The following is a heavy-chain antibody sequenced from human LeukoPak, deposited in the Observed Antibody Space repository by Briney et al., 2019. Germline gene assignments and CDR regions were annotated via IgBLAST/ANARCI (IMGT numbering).Heavy chain of an antibody. V-gene: IGHV4-59*01. Sequence: SETLSLTCTVSGGSISSYYWSWIRQPPGKGLEWIGYIYYSGSTNYNLSLKSRVTISVDTSKNQFSLKLSSVTAADTAVYYCARARNTLYYFDYWGQGTLVTVSS. CDR1: GGSISSYY. J-gene: IGHJ4*02. CDR2: IYYSGST. CDR3: ARARNTLYYFDY. D-gene: IGHD2-15*01.